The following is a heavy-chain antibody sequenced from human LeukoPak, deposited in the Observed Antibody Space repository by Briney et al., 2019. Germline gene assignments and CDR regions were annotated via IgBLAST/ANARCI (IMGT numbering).Heavy chain of an antibody. Sequence: ASVKVSCKASGYTFTSYDINWVRQATGQGLEWMGWMNPNSGNTGYAQKFQGRVTMTRNTSISTAYMELNSLRSEDTAVYYCAKDQGPYYWVYYFDYWGQGTLVTVSS. J-gene: IGHJ4*02. V-gene: IGHV1-8*01. CDR1: GYTFTSYD. CDR3: AKDQGPYYWVYYFDY. D-gene: IGHD3-10*01. CDR2: MNPNSGNT.